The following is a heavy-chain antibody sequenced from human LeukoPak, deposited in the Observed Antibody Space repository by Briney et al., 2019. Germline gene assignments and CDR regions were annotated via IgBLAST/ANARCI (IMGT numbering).Heavy chain of an antibody. CDR2: ISAYNGNT. V-gene: IGHV1-18*01. Sequence: EASVKVSCKASGYTFTNYAMNWVRQAPGQGLEWMGWISAYNGNTELAQKFQGRVTLATDASTSTAYMELRSLTSDDTAVYFCARGGSRSRRGDDAFDTWGQGTMVTVSS. J-gene: IGHJ3*02. CDR3: ARGGSRSRRGDDAFDT. CDR1: GYTFTNYA. D-gene: IGHD3-10*01.